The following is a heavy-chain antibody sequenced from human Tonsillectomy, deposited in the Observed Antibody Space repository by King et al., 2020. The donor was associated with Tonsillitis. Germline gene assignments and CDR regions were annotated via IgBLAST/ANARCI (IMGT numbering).Heavy chain of an antibody. CDR3: ARGGETVAAPFDY. D-gene: IGHD6-19*01. CDR2: INPNNGGR. Sequence: QLVQSGAEVKKPGASVKVSCKASGHTFTGYYMHWVRQAPGQGLEWMGWINPNNGGRNYAQKFQGRVTMTRDTSISTAYMELSRLRSDDTAVYYCARGGETVAAPFDYWGQGTLVTVSS. J-gene: IGHJ4*02. V-gene: IGHV1-2*02. CDR1: GHTFTGYY.